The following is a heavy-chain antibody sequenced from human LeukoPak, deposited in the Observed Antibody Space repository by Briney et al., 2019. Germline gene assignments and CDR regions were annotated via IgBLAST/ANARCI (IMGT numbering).Heavy chain of an antibody. Sequence: SQTLSLTCTVSGGSISSGDYYWSWIRQPPGKGLEWIGYIYYSGSTYYNPSLKSRVTISVDTSKNQFSLKLSSVTAADTAVCYCARERVRIAVAGAFDYWGQGTLVTVSS. CDR1: GGSISSGDYY. CDR3: ARERVRIAVAGAFDY. CDR2: IYYSGST. D-gene: IGHD6-19*01. V-gene: IGHV4-30-4*08. J-gene: IGHJ4*02.